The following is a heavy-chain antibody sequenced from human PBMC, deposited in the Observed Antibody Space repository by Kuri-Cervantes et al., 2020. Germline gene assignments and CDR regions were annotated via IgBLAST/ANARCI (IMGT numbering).Heavy chain of an antibody. D-gene: IGHD3-3*01. V-gene: IGHV3-48*02. CDR3: ARGGGITIFGVVPTHFDY. CDR2: ISSSSSTI. Sequence: GGSLRLSCAASGFTFSSYSMNWVRQAPGKGLEWVSYISSSSSTIYYADSVKGRFTISRDNAKNSLYLQMNSLRDEDTAVYYCARGGGITIFGVVPTHFDYWGQGTLVTVSS. CDR1: GFTFSSYS. J-gene: IGHJ4*02.